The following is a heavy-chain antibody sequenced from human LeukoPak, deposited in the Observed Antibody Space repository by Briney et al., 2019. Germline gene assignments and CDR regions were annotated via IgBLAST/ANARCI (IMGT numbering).Heavy chain of an antibody. CDR3: ARSGEAYYDFWSGYYNWFDP. CDR1: GGSISSSSYY. J-gene: IGHJ5*02. D-gene: IGHD3-3*01. CDR2: IYYSGST. Sequence: ASETLSLTCTVSGGSISSSSYYWGWIRQPPGKGLEWIGSIYYSGSTYHNPSLKSRVTISVDTSKNQFSLKLSSVTAADTAVYYCARSGEAYYDFWSGYYNWFDPWGQGTLVTVS. V-gene: IGHV4-39*07.